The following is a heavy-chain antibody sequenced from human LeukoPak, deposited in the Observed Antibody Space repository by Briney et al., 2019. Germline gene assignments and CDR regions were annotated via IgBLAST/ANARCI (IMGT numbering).Heavy chain of an antibody. J-gene: IGHJ4*02. CDR1: GFPFSSYS. V-gene: IGHV3-64*04. CDR2: ISDSGGST. D-gene: IGHD2-8*01. Sequence: PGGSLRLSCSASGFPFSSYSMHWARQAPGKGLDYVPAISDSGGSTYYADSVTGRFTISRDNPKNSLYLQMNSLSADDTAVYYCVSWGPEQSVSLVDEKNYWGQGALVSVSS. CDR3: VSWGPEQSVSLVDEKNY.